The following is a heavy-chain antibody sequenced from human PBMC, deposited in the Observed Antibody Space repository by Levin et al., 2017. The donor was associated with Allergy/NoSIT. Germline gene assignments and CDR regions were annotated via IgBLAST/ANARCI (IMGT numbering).Heavy chain of an antibody. CDR2: ISPSGTFI. Sequence: GESLKISCAASGFSFSNYTMNWVRQAPGKGLEWVSSISPSGTFIYYADSLKGRFTISRHNAENSLYLQVNSLRVEDTAVYYCARVSVEMATIGAFDYWSPGALVTVSS. V-gene: IGHV3-21*06. CDR1: GFSFSNYT. J-gene: IGHJ4*02. CDR3: ARVSVEMATIGAFDY. D-gene: IGHD5-24*01.